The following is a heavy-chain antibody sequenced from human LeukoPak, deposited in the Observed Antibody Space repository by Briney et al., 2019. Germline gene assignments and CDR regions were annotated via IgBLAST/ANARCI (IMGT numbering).Heavy chain of an antibody. CDR1: GGTFSSYV. J-gene: IGHJ6*02. CDR2: IIPILGIA. Sequence: SVKVSCKASGGTFSSYVISWVRQAPGQGLEWMGRIIPILGIANYAQKFQGRVTITADKSTSTAYMELSSLRSEDTAVYYCATDLRGITMVREDYYYYYGMDVWGQGTTVTVSS. CDR3: ATDLRGITMVREDYYYYYGMDV. V-gene: IGHV1-69*04. D-gene: IGHD3-10*01.